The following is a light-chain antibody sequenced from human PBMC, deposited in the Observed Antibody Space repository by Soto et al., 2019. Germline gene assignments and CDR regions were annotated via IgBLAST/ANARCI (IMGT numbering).Light chain of an antibody. CDR2: GAS. V-gene: IGKV3-20*01. CDR3: QQYGSSIT. Sequence: EIVLTQSLGTLSLCPGERATLSCRASQSVSVSYVAWYQQKPGQAPRLLIYGASSRATGIPDRFSGSGSGTDFTLIINRLEPEDFAVYYCQQYGSSITFGQGTRLEIK. J-gene: IGKJ5*01. CDR1: QSVSVSY.